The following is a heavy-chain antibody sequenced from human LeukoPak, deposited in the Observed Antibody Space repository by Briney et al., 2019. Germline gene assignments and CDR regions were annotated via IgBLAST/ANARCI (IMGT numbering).Heavy chain of an antibody. J-gene: IGHJ4*02. CDR1: GFTVSSNY. V-gene: IGHV3-66*01. D-gene: IGHD3-22*01. CDR3: ARGLTGGSYYYDSSGSLDY. Sequence: GGSLRLSCAASGFTVSSNYMSWVRQAPGKGLEWVSVIYSGGSTYYADSVKGRFTISRDNSKNTLYLQMNSLRAEDTAVYYCARGLTGGSYYYDSSGSLDYWGQGTLVTVSS. CDR2: IYSGGST.